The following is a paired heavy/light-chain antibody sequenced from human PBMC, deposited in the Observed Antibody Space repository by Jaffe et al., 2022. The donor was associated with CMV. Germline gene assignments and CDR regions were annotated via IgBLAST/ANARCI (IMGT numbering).Heavy chain of an antibody. CDR1: GFTFSSYV. CDR3: VKDYFDSSGYAGQGTRAFDI. V-gene: IGHV3-64D*06. CDR2: ISDSGDRT. Sequence: EVQLVESGGGLVQPGGSLRLSCSASGFTFSSYVMHWVRQAPGKGLQYVSAISDSGDRTYDGDSVKGRFTISRDNSKNTLYLQMSSLRAEDTAVYYCVKDYFDSSGYAGQGTRAFDIWGQGTAVTVSS. D-gene: IGHD3-22*01. J-gene: IGHJ3*02.
Light chain of an antibody. CDR1: SSDVGRYNY. J-gene: IGLJ1*01. V-gene: IGLV2-14*03. Sequence: QSALTQPASVSGSPGQSITISCTGTSSDVGRYNYVSWYQQHPGKAPKLMISDVSNRPSGVSNRFSGSKSGNTASLTISGLQAVDEADYYCASYTGSSTLYVFGTGTKVSVL. CDR3: ASYTGSSTLYV. CDR2: DVS.